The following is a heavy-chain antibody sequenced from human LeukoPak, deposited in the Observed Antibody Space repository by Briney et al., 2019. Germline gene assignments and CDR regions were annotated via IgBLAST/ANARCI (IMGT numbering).Heavy chain of an antibody. Sequence: ASVKVSCKASGYTFTGYYMHWVRQAPGQGLEWMGWINPNSGGTNYAQKFQGRVTMTRDTSISTAYMELSRLRSDDTAVYYCAKEIWPTVTTPGHTHFDYWGQGTLVTVSS. J-gene: IGHJ4*02. CDR1: GYTFTGYY. D-gene: IGHD4-17*01. V-gene: IGHV1-2*02. CDR3: AKEIWPTVTTPGHTHFDY. CDR2: INPNSGGT.